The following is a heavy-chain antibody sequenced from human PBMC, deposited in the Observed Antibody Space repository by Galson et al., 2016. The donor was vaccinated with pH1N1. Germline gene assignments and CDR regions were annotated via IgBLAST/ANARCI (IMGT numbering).Heavy chain of an antibody. J-gene: IGHJ4*02. Sequence: CAISGDSVSSSSDTWNWIRQSPRRGLEWLGRIYHRSKWYYEYAPSLQGRLRISPDTSSNQMSLHLNSVTLYDAAVYYCAREVWLRRGYYIDHWGQGSLVTVSS. CDR1: GDSVSSSSDT. D-gene: IGHD3-3*01. CDR2: IYHRSKWYY. V-gene: IGHV6-1*01. CDR3: AREVWLRRGYYIDH.